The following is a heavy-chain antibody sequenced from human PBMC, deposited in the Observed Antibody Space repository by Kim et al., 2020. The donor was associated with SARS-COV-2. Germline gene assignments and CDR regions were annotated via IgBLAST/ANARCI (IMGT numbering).Heavy chain of an antibody. Sequence: GGSLRLSCAASGFTFSSYSMNWVRQAPGKGLEWVSSISSSSSYIYYADSVKGRFTISRDNAKNSLYLQMNSLRAEDTAVYYCARRLWFGELLRAFDIWGQGTMVTVSS. V-gene: IGHV3-21*01. CDR2: ISSSSSYI. J-gene: IGHJ3*02. CDR1: GFTFSSYS. CDR3: ARRLWFGELLRAFDI. D-gene: IGHD3-10*01.